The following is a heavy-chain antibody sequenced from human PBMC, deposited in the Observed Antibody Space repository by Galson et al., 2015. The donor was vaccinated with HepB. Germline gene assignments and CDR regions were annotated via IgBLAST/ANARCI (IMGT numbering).Heavy chain of an antibody. V-gene: IGHV3-23*01. Sequence: SLRLSCAASGFTFSSYAMSWVRQAPGKGLEWVSAISGSGGSTYYADSVKGRFTISRDNSKNTLYLQMNSLRAEDTAVYYCAKDLVMGSGTVTTNGMDVWGQGTTVTVSS. CDR3: AKDLVMGSGTVTTNGMDV. D-gene: IGHD4-17*01. J-gene: IGHJ6*02. CDR1: GFTFSSYA. CDR2: ISGSGGST.